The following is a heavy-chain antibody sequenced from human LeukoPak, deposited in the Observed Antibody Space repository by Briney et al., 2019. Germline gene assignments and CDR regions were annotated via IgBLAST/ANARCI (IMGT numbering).Heavy chain of an antibody. CDR3: ARLLTASQYSVTRTASQYFDY. Sequence: PSGTLSLTCAVSGGSISSSNWWSWVRQPPGKGLEWIGEIYHSGSTNYNPSLKSRVTISVDKSKNQFSLKLSSVTAADTAVYYCARLLTASQYSVTRTASQYFDYWGQGTLVTVSS. V-gene: IGHV4-4*02. CDR1: GGSISSSNW. D-gene: IGHD5-18*01. J-gene: IGHJ4*02. CDR2: IYHSGST.